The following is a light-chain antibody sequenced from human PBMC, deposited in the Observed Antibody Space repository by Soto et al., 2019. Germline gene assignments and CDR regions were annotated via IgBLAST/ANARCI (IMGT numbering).Light chain of an antibody. CDR1: SSDVGGYNY. CDR2: DVS. V-gene: IGLV2-11*01. Sequence: QSALTQPPSVSGSPGQSVTISCTGTSSDVGGYNYVSWYQQHPGKAPKLMIYDVSKRPSGVPDRFSGSKSGNTASLTISGLRAEDEADYYCCSYAGSYTYVFGTGPKVTVL. CDR3: CSYAGSYTYV. J-gene: IGLJ1*01.